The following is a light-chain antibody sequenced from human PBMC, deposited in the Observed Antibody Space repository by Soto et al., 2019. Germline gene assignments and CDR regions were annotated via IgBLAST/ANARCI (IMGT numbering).Light chain of an antibody. CDR2: EVS. J-gene: IGLJ3*02. CDR1: SSDVGAYNS. Sequence: QSALTQPASVSGSPGQSITISCTGTSSDVGAYNSVSWYQQHPGKAPQLMIYEVSNRPSGVSNRFSGSKSGNTASLTISGLQAGDETDYYCSSYTSTSAWVFGGGTKLTVL. CDR3: SSYTSTSAWV. V-gene: IGLV2-14*01.